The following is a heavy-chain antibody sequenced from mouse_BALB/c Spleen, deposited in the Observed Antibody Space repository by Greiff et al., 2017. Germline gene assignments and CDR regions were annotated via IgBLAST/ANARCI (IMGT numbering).Heavy chain of an antibody. CDR2: INPSTGYT. CDR3: ARYYAMDY. CDR1: GYTFTSYW. J-gene: IGHJ4*01. V-gene: IGHV1-7*01. Sequence: LQQSGAELAKPGASVKMSCKASGYTFTSYWMHWVKQRPGQGLEWIGYINPSTGYTEYNQKFKDKATLTADKSSSTAYMQLSSLTSEDSAVYYCARYYAMDYWGQGTSVTVSS.